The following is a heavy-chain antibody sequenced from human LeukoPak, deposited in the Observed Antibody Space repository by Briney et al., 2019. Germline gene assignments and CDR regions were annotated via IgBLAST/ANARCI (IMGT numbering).Heavy chain of an antibody. Sequence: PSETLSLTCTVSGGSISSSSYYWGWIRQPPGKGLEWIGSIYYSGSTYYNPSLKSRVTISVDTSKNQFSLKLSSVTAADTAVYYCARGLYDSSENWGQGTLVTVSS. V-gene: IGHV4-39*07. CDR1: GGSISSSSYY. CDR2: IYYSGST. J-gene: IGHJ4*02. D-gene: IGHD3-22*01. CDR3: ARGLYDSSEN.